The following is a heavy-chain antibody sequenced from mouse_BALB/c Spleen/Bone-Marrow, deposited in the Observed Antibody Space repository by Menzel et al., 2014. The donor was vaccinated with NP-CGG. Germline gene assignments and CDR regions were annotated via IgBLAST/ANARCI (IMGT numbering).Heavy chain of an antibody. Sequence: ESGAELVKPGASVKLSCRVSGYTFTNYFVYWVKQRPGQGLEWIGEINPSNDTPNFNEKFKSKATLTVDESSSTAYMQLSSLTSEDSAVYYCTRSGYYGYGWFFDVWGAGTTVTVSS. CDR2: INPSNDTP. CDR3: TRSGYYGYGWFFDV. V-gene: IGHV1S81*02. D-gene: IGHD1-2*01. J-gene: IGHJ1*01. CDR1: GYTFTNYF.